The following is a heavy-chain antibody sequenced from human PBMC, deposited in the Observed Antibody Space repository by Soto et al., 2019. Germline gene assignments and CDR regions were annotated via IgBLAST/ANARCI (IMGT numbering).Heavy chain of an antibody. CDR1: GYTFTGYY. CDR2: INPNSGGT. J-gene: IGHJ4*02. Sequence: GPVKVSCKASGYTFTGYYMHWVRQAPGQGLEWMGWINPNSGGTNYAQKFQGWVTMTRDTSISTAYMELSRLRSDDTAVYYCARGSQGCWSRKIESPGTLRLCEYYFDYWGQGTLVTVSS. D-gene: IGHD1-1*01. CDR3: ARGSQGCWSRKIESPGTLRLCEYYFDY. V-gene: IGHV1-2*04.